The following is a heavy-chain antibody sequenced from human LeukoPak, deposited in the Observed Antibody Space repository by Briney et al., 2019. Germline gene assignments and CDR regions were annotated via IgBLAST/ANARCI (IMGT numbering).Heavy chain of an antibody. CDR1: GFIFSSYS. Sequence: GRSLRLSCAASGFIFSSYSMNWVRQAPGKGLEWVSVIYSGGSIYYADSVKGRFTISRDNSKNTLYLQMNSLRAEDTAVYYCARSTTADLVFDYWGQGTLVTVSS. J-gene: IGHJ4*02. V-gene: IGHV3-53*01. D-gene: IGHD2-21*02. CDR2: IYSGGSI. CDR3: ARSTTADLVFDY.